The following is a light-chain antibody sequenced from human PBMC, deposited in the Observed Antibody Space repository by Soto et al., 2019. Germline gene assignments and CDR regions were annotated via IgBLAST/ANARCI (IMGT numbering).Light chain of an antibody. CDR1: QSISSY. CDR2: GAS. V-gene: IGKV1-39*01. CDR3: QQSYSTPIT. Sequence: DIQMTQSPSSLSASLGDRVTITCRASQSISSYLNWYQKKPGKAPNLLIYGASSLQGGVPSRFSGSGSGTDFTLTISSLQPEDFATYFCQQSYSTPITFGQGTRLEIK. J-gene: IGKJ5*01.